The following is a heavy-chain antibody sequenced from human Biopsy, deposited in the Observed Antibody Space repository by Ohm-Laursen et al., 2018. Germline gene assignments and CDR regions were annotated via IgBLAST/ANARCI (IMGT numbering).Heavy chain of an antibody. CDR1: GGTFSNSA. V-gene: IGHV1-18*01. J-gene: IGHJ4*02. CDR2: ISVYNGNT. CDR3: ARDVVGRGASFFDF. Sequence: GSSVKVSCKLSGGTFSNSAISWVRQAPGQGLERMGWISVYNGNTDYPHKFQGRVTMTTDTSTSTAYMELRSLTSDDTAIYYCARDVVGRGASFFDFWGQGTSVTVSS. D-gene: IGHD1-26*01.